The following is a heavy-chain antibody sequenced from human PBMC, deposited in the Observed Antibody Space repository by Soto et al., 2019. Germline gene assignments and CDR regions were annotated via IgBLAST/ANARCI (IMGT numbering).Heavy chain of an antibody. CDR3: ARLLDDSRGYYYFDY. V-gene: IGHV4-38-2*02. J-gene: IGHJ4*02. CDR2: IFHSGTT. CDR1: GWSISSGDC. Sequence: SEPLSHSCTVAGWSISSGDCWGWISKPPGKGLEWLGSIFHSGTTYDNPSLKSRVTISVDMSNNQFSLKLTSVTAADTAVYYCARLLDDSRGYYYFDYWVQGTPVTV. D-gene: IGHD3-22*01.